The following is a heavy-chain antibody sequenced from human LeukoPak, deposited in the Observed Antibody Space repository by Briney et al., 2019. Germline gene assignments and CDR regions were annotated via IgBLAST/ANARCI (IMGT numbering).Heavy chain of an antibody. CDR2: INPNSGGT. D-gene: IGHD1-26*01. Sequence: ASVKVSCKASGYTFTGYYMHWVRQAPGQGLEWMGWINPNSGGTNCAQKFQGRVTMTRDTSISTAYMELSRLRSDDTAVYYCARGYSGSYPPNWGQGTLVTVSS. V-gene: IGHV1-2*02. J-gene: IGHJ4*02. CDR3: ARGYSGSYPPN. CDR1: GYTFTGYY.